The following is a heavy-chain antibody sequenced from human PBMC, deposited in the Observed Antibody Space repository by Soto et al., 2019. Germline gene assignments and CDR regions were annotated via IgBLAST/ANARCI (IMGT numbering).Heavy chain of an antibody. V-gene: IGHV1-69*13. Sequence: SVKVSCKASGYTFTSSAMHWVRQAPGQRLEWMGGIIPIFGTANYAQKFQGRVTITADESTSTAYMELSSLRSEDTAVYYCARDYYDSSGYFGDAPRYYFDYWGQGTLVTVSS. CDR2: IIPIFGTA. CDR3: ARDYYDSSGYFGDAPRYYFDY. J-gene: IGHJ4*02. CDR1: GYTFTSSA. D-gene: IGHD3-22*01.